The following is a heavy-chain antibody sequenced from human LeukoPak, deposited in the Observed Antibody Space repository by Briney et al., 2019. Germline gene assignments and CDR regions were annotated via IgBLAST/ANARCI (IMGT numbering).Heavy chain of an antibody. CDR3: ARSTSHYYYYYMDV. V-gene: IGHV3-30*02. CDR2: IRYDGSNK. Sequence: GGSLRLSCAASGFTFSSYGMHWVRQAPGKGLEWVAFIRYDGSNKYYADSVKGRFTISRDNSKNTLYLQMNSLRAEDTALYYCARSTSHYYYYYMDVWGKGTTVTISS. J-gene: IGHJ6*03. CDR1: GFTFSSYG.